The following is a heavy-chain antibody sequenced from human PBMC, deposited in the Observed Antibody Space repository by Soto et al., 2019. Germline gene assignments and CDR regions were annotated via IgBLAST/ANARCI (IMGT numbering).Heavy chain of an antibody. Sequence: SETLSLTCTVSGGSISSYYWSWIRQPPGKGLEWIGYIYYSGSTNYNPSLKSRVTIPVDTSKNQFSLKLSSVTAADTAVYYCARGGNNYDSSGYPTPNFDYWGQGTLVTVSS. D-gene: IGHD3-22*01. J-gene: IGHJ4*02. CDR2: IYYSGST. CDR1: GGSISSYY. CDR3: ARGGNNYDSSGYPTPNFDY. V-gene: IGHV4-59*01.